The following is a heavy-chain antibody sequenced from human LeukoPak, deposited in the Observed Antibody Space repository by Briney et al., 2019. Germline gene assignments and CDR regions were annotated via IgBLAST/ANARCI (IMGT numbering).Heavy chain of an antibody. D-gene: IGHD3-22*01. Sequence: PGGSLRLSCAASGFTFSSYAMSWVRQAPGKGLEWVSAISGSGGSTYYADSVKGRFTISRDNSKNTLYLQMNSLRAEDTAVYYCAKDSRYYYDSSGYPLDYWGQGTLVTVSS. CDR2: ISGSGGST. CDR1: GFTFSSYA. V-gene: IGHV3-23*01. CDR3: AKDSRYYYDSSGYPLDY. J-gene: IGHJ4*02.